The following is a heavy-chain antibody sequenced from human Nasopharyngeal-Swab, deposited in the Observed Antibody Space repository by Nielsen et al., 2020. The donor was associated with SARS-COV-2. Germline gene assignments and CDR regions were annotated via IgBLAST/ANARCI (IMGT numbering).Heavy chain of an antibody. D-gene: IGHD5-12*01. V-gene: IGHV3-23*01. J-gene: IGHJ4*02. CDR3: ATPRGDSGYDGFDY. CDR2: ISGSGGST. CDR1: GFTFSSYS. Sequence: GESLKISCAASGFTFSSYSMNWVRQAPGKGLEWVSAISGSGGSTYYADSVKGRFTISRDNSKNTLYLQMNSLRAEDTAVYYCATPRGDSGYDGFDYWGQGTLVTVSS.